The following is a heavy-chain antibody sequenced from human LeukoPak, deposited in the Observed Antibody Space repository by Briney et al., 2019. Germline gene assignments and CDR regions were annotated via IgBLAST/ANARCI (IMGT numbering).Heavy chain of an antibody. D-gene: IGHD6-13*01. V-gene: IGHV4-61*02. CDR2: IYTSGST. Sequence: KSSQTLSLTCTVSGGSISRGSYYWSWIRQPAGKGLEWIGRIYTSGSTNYNPSLKSRVTISVDTSKNQFSLKLSSVTAADTAVYYCARAAAGASFGYYYYMDVWGKGTTVTVSS. CDR1: GGSISRGSYY. J-gene: IGHJ6*03. CDR3: ARAAAGASFGYYYYMDV.